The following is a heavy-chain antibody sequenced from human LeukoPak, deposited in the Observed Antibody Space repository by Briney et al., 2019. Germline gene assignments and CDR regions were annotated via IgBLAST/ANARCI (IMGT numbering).Heavy chain of an antibody. CDR3: AREGSGYYYGFDY. CDR1: GFTFSSYG. V-gene: IGHV3-33*01. J-gene: IGHJ4*02. D-gene: IGHD3-22*01. Sequence: GGSLRLSCAASGFTFSSYGMHWVRQAPGKGLEWVAVIWYDGSNKYYADSVKGRFTISRDNSKNSLYLQMNSLRAEDTAVYYCAREGSGYYYGFDYWGQGTLVTVSS. CDR2: IWYDGSNK.